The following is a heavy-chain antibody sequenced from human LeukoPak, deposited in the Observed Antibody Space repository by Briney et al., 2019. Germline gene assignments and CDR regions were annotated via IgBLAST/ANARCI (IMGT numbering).Heavy chain of an antibody. D-gene: IGHD3-9*01. CDR3: ARVRTAGYYDILTGYRVFDH. Sequence: GASVKVSCKASGYTFTGYYMHWVRQAPGQGLEWMGWINPNSGGTNYAQKFQGRVTMTRDTSISTAYMELSRLRSDDTAVYYCARVRTAGYYDILTGYRVFDHWGQGTLVTVSS. CDR2: INPNSGGT. J-gene: IGHJ4*02. CDR1: GYTFTGYY. V-gene: IGHV1-2*02.